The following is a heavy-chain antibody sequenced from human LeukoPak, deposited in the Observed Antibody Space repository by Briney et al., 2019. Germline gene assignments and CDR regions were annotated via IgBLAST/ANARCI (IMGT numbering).Heavy chain of an antibody. Sequence: GGSLRLSCTASGFTFSNYWMSWVRQAPNKGLEWVANIKYDGSEKYYVDSVKGRLAISRDNAKNSLYLQMNSLRAEDTAVYYCAREPVRKRWFDSWGQGTLVTVSS. CDR1: GFTFSNYW. V-gene: IGHV3-7*03. CDR3: AREPVRKRWFDS. J-gene: IGHJ5*01. D-gene: IGHD3-10*01. CDR2: IKYDGSEK.